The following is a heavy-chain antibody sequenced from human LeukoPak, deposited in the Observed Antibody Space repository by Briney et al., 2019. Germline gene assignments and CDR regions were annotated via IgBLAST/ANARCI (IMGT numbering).Heavy chain of an antibody. CDR3: ARDRAYESSDY. Sequence: ASVKVSCKASGYTFTSYGISWVRRAPGQGLEWMGWISAYNGDTNYAQKLQGRVTMTTDTSTSTAYMELRSLRSDDTAVYYCARDRAYESSDYWGQGTLVTVSS. CDR2: ISAYNGDT. D-gene: IGHD2-2*01. V-gene: IGHV1-18*01. J-gene: IGHJ4*02. CDR1: GYTFTSYG.